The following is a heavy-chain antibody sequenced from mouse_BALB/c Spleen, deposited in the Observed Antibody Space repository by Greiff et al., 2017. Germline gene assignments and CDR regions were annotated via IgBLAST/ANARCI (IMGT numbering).Heavy chain of an antibody. V-gene: IGHV1-19*01. D-gene: IGHD2-1*01. J-gene: IGHJ4*01. CDR1: GYTFTDYY. CDR2: VNPYNGGT. Sequence: VQLKESGPELVKPGASVKMSCKASGYTFTDYYMDWVKQSHGESFEWIGRVNPYNGGTSYNQKFKGKATLTVDKSSSTAYMELNSLTSEDSAVYYCARSQGNYGAMDYWGQGTSVTVSS. CDR3: ARSQGNYGAMDY.